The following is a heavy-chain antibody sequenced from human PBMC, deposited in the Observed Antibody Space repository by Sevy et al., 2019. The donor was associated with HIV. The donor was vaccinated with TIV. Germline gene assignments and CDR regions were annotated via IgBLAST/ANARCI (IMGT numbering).Heavy chain of an antibody. CDR2: IKSKSDGGTT. CDR3: AKTSGYSSGWSHWDY. J-gene: IGHJ4*02. CDR1: GFSFRETW. D-gene: IGHD6-19*01. Sequence: GGSLRLSCAASGFSFRETWMSWVRQGPGKGLELVGRIKSKSDGGTTDYAAPVKGRFTISRDNSKNTLYLQMNSLRAEDTAVYYCAKTSGYSSGWSHWDYWGQGTLVTVSS. V-gene: IGHV3-15*01.